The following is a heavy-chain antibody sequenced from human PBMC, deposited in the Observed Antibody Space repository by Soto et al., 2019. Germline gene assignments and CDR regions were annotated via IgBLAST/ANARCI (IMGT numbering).Heavy chain of an antibody. CDR1: GGSLGSSSYY. CDR2: IYYSGNT. J-gene: IGHJ5*02. V-gene: IGHV4-39*07. CDR3: AQSAAYDFWSGMGRDWFDP. D-gene: IGHD3-3*01. Sequence: SETLSLTCTVSGGSLGSSSYYWGWIRQSPGKGLEWIGNIYYSGNTFYNPSLKSRVTISVDTSKNQFSLKLSSVTAADTAVYYCAQSAAYDFWSGMGRDWFDPWGQGTLVTVSS.